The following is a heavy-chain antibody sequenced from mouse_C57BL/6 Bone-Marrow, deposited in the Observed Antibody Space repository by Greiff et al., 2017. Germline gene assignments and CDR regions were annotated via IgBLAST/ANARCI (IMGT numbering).Heavy chain of an antibody. J-gene: IGHJ2*01. Sequence: QVQLKQPGTELVKPGASVKLSCKASGYTFTSYWMHWVKQRPGQGLEWIGNINPSNGGTNYNEKFKSKATLSVDKSSSTAYMQLSSLTSEDSAVYYCARCGGYLDYFDCWGQGTTRTVSS. CDR1: GYTFTSYW. CDR3: ARCGGYLDYFDC. CDR2: INPSNGGT. V-gene: IGHV1-53*01. D-gene: IGHD1-1*02.